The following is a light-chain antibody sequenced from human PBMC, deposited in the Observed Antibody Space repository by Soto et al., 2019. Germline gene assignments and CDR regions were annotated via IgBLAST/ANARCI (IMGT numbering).Light chain of an antibody. Sequence: NFMLTQPHSVSESPGKTVTISCTRSSGSIASSYVQWYRQRPGSAPTTVIYEDYQRPSGVSDRFSDSIDTSSNSASLSISGLRTEDEADYYCQSYDSSSWVFGGGTQLTVL. CDR2: EDY. V-gene: IGLV6-57*04. CDR1: SGSIASSY. CDR3: QSYDSSSWV. J-gene: IGLJ3*02.